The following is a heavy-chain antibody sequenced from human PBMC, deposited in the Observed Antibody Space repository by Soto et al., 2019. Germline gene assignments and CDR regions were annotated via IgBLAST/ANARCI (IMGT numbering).Heavy chain of an antibody. V-gene: IGHV1-69*13. Sequence: SVKVSCKASGGTFSSYAISWVRQAPGQGLEWMGGIIPIFGTANYAQKFQGRVTITADESTSTAYMELSSLRSEDTAVYYCARGSEIPHEYSSSSFDYWGQGTLVTVSS. D-gene: IGHD6-6*01. CDR1: GGTFSSYA. J-gene: IGHJ4*02. CDR2: IIPIFGTA. CDR3: ARGSEIPHEYSSSSFDY.